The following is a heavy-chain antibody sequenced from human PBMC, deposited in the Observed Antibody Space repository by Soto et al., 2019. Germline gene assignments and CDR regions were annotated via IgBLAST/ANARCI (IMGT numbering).Heavy chain of an antibody. V-gene: IGHV1-2*04. CDR1: GYTFTGYY. Sequence: ASVKVSCKASGYTFTGYYMHWVRQAPGQGLEWMGWINPNSGGTNYAQKFQGWVTMTRDTPISTAYMELSRLRSDDTAVYYCATSPSYRGAFDIWGQGTMVTVS. CDR2: INPNSGGT. D-gene: IGHD4-4*01. CDR3: ATSPSYRGAFDI. J-gene: IGHJ3*02.